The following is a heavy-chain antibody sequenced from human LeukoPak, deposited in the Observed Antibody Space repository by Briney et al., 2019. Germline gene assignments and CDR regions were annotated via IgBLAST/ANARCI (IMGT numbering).Heavy chain of an antibody. CDR1: GGSFSGYY. CDR3: ARGPGIAVAGTAGDY. CDR2: INHSGST. Sequence: SETLSLTCAVYGGSFSGYYWSWIRQPPGKGLEWIGEINHSGSTNYDPSLKSRVTISVDTSKNRFSLKLSSVTAADTAVYYCARGPGIAVAGTAGDYWGQGTLVTVSS. V-gene: IGHV4-34*01. D-gene: IGHD6-19*01. J-gene: IGHJ4*02.